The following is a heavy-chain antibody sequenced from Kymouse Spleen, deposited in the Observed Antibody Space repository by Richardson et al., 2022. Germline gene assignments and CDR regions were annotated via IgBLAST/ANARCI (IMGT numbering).Heavy chain of an antibody. D-gene: IGHD3-10*01. J-gene: IGHJ5*02. V-gene: IGHV3-30*18. CDR1: GFTFSSYG. Sequence: QVQLVESGGGVVQPGRSLRLSCAASGFTFSSYGMHWVRQAPGKGLEWVAVISYDGSNKYYADSVKGRFTISRDNSKNTLYLQMNSLRAEDTAVYYCAKDSRGSGWFDPWGQGTLVTVSS. CDR2: ISYDGSNK. CDR3: AKDSRGSGWFDP.